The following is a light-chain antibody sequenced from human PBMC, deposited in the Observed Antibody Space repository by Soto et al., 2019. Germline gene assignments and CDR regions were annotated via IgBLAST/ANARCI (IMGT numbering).Light chain of an antibody. CDR2: TGS. J-gene: IGKJ1*01. CDR3: QQRSNWPQT. V-gene: IGKV1-12*01. CDR1: QAIDSW. Sequence: DIQMTQSPSSVSASVGDRVTITCRASQAIDSWLAWYQQRPGEAPKLLIFTGSLLHSGVPPRFSGSGSGTDFTLTISSLQPEDFAVYYCQQRSNWPQTFGQGTKVDIK.